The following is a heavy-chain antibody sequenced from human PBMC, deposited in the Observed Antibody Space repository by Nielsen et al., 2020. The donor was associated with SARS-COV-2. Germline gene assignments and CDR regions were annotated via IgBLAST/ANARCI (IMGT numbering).Heavy chain of an antibody. Sequence: GESLKISCAASGLSFSRYWMSWVRQAPGKGLEWVANINEDGSVKYYVDSVKGRFTISRDNTKNSLYLQMNSLRADDTALYYCARALTYSSGWYPLWGQGTLVSVSS. CDR3: ARALTYSSGWYPL. CDR1: GLSFSRYW. J-gene: IGHJ4*02. V-gene: IGHV3-7*03. CDR2: INEDGSVK. D-gene: IGHD6-19*01.